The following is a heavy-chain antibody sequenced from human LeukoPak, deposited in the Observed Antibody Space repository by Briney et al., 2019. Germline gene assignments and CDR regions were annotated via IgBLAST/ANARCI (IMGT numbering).Heavy chain of an antibody. Sequence: GGSLRLSCAASGFTFSGYSMSWVRQAPGKGLEWVSYISSSSFKIGYADSVKGRFTISRDNSKNSLYLQMNSLRAEDTAVYYCAKSDPYGDSLIEIWGQGALVTVSS. CDR3: AKSDPYGDSLIEI. CDR1: GFTFSGYS. D-gene: IGHD4-17*01. J-gene: IGHJ4*02. CDR2: ISSSSFKI. V-gene: IGHV3-48*04.